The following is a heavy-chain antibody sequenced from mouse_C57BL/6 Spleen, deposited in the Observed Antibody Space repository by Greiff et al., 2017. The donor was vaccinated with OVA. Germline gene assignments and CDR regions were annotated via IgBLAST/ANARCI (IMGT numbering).Heavy chain of an antibody. CDR1: GYTFTSYW. Sequence: QVQLQQPGAELVKPGASVKLSCKASGYTFTSYWMHWVKQRPGQGLEWIGMIHPNSGSTNYNEKFKSKATLTVDKSSSTAYMQLSSLTSEDSAVYYCARCDTTLRGFAYWGQGTLVTVSA. D-gene: IGHD1-1*01. V-gene: IGHV1-64*01. CDR2: IHPNSGST. CDR3: ARCDTTLRGFAY. J-gene: IGHJ3*01.